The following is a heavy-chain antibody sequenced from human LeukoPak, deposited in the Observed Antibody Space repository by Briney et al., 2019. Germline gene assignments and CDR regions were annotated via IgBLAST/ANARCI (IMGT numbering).Heavy chain of an antibody. CDR3: ARLGGDFWSGWKSYYYYYGMDV. CDR2: IYYSGST. Sequence: SETLSLTCTVSGGSISSSSYYWGWIRQPPGKGLEWIGYIYYSGSTNYNPSLKSRVTISVDTSKNQFSLKLSSVTAADTAVYYCARLGGDFWSGWKSYYYYYGMDVWGQGTTVTVSS. CDR1: GGSISSSSYY. D-gene: IGHD3-3*01. J-gene: IGHJ6*02. V-gene: IGHV4-61*05.